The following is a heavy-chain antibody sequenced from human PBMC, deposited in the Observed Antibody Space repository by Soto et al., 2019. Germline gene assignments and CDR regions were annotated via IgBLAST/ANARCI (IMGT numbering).Heavy chain of an antibody. J-gene: IGHJ4*02. CDR1: GGTFSSYA. D-gene: IGHD3-22*01. CDR2: IIPIFGTA. V-gene: IGHV1-69*01. CDR3: ARGYYYDSSGYYGSYYFDY. Sequence: QVQLVQSGAEVKKPGFSVKVSCKASGGTFSSYAISWVRQAPGQGLEWMGGIIPIFGTANYAQKSQGRVTITADESTSTAYMELSSLRSEDTAVYYCARGYYYDSSGYYGSYYFDYWGQGTLVTVSS.